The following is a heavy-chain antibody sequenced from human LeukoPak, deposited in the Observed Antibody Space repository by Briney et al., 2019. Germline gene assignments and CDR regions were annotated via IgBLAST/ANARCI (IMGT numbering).Heavy chain of an antibody. D-gene: IGHD2/OR15-2a*01. Sequence: GASVKVSCKASGYTFTNYDTNWVRQATGQGLEWVGYMNPNSGATGYAQKFQGRVTMTRDTSISTAYMELSDLTSEDTAVYYCARVPREFASIWGQGTLVAVSS. J-gene: IGHJ4*02. V-gene: IGHV1-8*01. CDR3: ARVPREFASI. CDR1: GYTFTNYD. CDR2: MNPNSGAT.